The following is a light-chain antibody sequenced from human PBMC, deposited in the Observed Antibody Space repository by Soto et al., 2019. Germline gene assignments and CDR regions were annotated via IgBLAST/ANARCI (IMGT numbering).Light chain of an antibody. V-gene: IGLV2-18*02. CDR2: EVS. J-gene: IGLJ1*01. CDR3: SSFTSSTTYV. CDR1: SSDVGSYNR. Sequence: QSALTQPPSVSGSPGQSVAVSCTGTSSDVGSYNRVSWYQQPPGTAPKLMIYEVSNRPSGVPDRFSGSKSGNTASLTISGLQAEDEAEYYCSSFTSSTTYVFGTGTKRTVL.